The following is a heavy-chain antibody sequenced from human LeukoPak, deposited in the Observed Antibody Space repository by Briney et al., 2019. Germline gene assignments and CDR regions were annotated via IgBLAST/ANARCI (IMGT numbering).Heavy chain of an antibody. J-gene: IGHJ4*02. CDR2: MGGSGGST. D-gene: IGHD3-3*01. CDR1: GFTLSRYG. Sequence: LTGGSLRLSCAASGFTLSRYGMSWVREAGGKGLEGVSAMGGSGGSTYNAAAVKGRFTISTNHSKTTLYLQMNSLRAEDTAVYYCAKDGIVRFLEWLLYFAYWGQGTLVTVSS. V-gene: IGHV3-23*01. CDR3: AKDGIVRFLEWLLYFAY.